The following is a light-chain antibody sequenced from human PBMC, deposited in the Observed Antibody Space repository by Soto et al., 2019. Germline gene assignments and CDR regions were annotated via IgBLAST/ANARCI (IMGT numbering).Light chain of an antibody. J-gene: IGKJ1*01. CDR2: GAS. CDR3: QQDGSAPAWT. Sequence: EIVLTQSPGTLSLSPGERATLSCRASQSISSSYLAWYQQKPGQAPRLLIYGASKRATAIPDRFSGSGSGTDFTLTISRLESEDLEVYDCQQDGSAPAWTFGQGTKVEIK. V-gene: IGKV3-20*01. CDR1: QSISSSY.